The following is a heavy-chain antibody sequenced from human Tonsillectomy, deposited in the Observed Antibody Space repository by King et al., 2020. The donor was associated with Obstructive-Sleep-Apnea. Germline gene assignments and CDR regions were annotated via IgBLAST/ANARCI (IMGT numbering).Heavy chain of an antibody. CDR2: IIGSGGST. Sequence: VQLVESGGGLVQPGGSLRLSCAASGFTFSSYAISWVRQAPVKGLEWVSAIIGSGGSTYYADSGKGRFTISSVNSKKTLYLKMNSLRAEDTAVYYCAKRGGTAMVTGYYYGMDVWGQGTTVTVSS. CDR3: AKRGGTAMVTGYYYGMDV. V-gene: IGHV3-23*04. D-gene: IGHD5-18*01. CDR1: GFTFSSYA. J-gene: IGHJ6*02.